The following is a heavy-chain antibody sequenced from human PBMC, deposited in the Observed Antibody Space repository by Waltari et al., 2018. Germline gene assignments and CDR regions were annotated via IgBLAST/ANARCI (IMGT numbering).Heavy chain of an antibody. J-gene: IGHJ3*02. Sequence: QVPLVESGGGVVQPGRSLRLSCAASGFTFRSAAMDWVRPAPDKGLEWVAVISYDGSSKYYADSVKARFTISRDNSKNTLYLQMNSLRTEDTAIYYCARGYCSGANCYPNDAFDIWGRGTLVTVSS. CDR3: ARGYCSGANCYPNDAFDI. CDR2: ISYDGSSK. CDR1: GFTFRSAA. V-gene: IGHV3-30-3*01. D-gene: IGHD2-15*01.